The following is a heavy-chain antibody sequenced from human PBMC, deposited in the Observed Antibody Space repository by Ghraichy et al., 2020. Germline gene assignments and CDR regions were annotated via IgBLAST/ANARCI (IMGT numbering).Heavy chain of an antibody. CDR1: GFTFTSSA. V-gene: IGHV1-58*01. Sequence: SVKVSCKASGFTFTSSAVQRVRQARGQRLEWIGWIVVGSGNTNYAQKFQERVTITRDMSTSTAYMELSSLRSEDTAVYYCAASPYYYYYGMDVWGQGTTVTVSS. J-gene: IGHJ6*02. CDR2: IVVGSGNT. CDR3: AASPYYYYYGMDV.